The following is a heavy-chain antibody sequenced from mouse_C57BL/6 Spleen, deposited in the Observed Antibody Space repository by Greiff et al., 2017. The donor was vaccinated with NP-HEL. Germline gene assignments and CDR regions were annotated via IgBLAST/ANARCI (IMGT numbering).Heavy chain of an antibody. J-gene: IGHJ4*01. D-gene: IGHD2-4*01. CDR1: GYTFTSYW. CDR3: TRWNYDYDEFFGYAMDY. CDR2: IYPGNSDT. V-gene: IGHV1-5*01. Sequence: VQLQQSGTVLARPGASVKMSCKTSGYTFTSYWMHWVKQRPGQGLEWIGAIYPGNSDTSYNQKFKGKAKLTAVTSASTAYMELSSLTNEDSAVYYCTRWNYDYDEFFGYAMDYWGQGTSVTVSS.